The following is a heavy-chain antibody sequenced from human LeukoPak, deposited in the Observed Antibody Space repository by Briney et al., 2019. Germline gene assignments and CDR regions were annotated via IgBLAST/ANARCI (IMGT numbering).Heavy chain of an antibody. Sequence: PSETLSLTCAVYGGSFSGYYWSWIRQPPGKGLEWIGEINHSGSTNYNPSLKSRVTISVDTSKNQFSLKLSSVTAADTAVYYCARGGYDFWSGYPLDYWGHGTLVTVSS. CDR1: GGSFSGYY. CDR3: ARGGYDFWSGYPLDY. J-gene: IGHJ4*01. CDR2: INHSGST. V-gene: IGHV4-34*01. D-gene: IGHD3-3*01.